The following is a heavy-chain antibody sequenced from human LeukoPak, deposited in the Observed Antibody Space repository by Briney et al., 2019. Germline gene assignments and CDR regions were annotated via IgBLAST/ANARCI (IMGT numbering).Heavy chain of an antibody. J-gene: IGHJ4*02. CDR1: GFTFSSYS. CDR3: ARDGGTSTPFDH. Sequence: PGGSLRLSCAASGFTFSSYSMNWVRQAPGKGLEWVSSISSSSSYIYYADSVKGRFTISRDNAKSTVYLQITGLTAEDTAVYYCARDGGTSTPFDHWGQGTLVTVSS. V-gene: IGHV3-21*01. CDR2: ISSSSSYI. D-gene: IGHD2-15*01.